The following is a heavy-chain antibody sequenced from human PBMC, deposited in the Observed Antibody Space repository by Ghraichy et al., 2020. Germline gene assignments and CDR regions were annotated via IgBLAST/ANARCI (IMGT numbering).Heavy chain of an antibody. Sequence: GGSLRLSCAASGFTFDDYGMSRVRQAPGKGLEWVSGLNWNGGNTGYADSVKGRFTISRDNAMNSLYLQMNSLRAEDTALYYCARGGYCSSTSCLPYYYYYMDVWGEGTTVIVSS. J-gene: IGHJ6*03. V-gene: IGHV3-20*04. CDR3: ARGGYCSSTSCLPYYYYYMDV. CDR2: LNWNGGNT. CDR1: GFTFDDYG. D-gene: IGHD2-2*01.